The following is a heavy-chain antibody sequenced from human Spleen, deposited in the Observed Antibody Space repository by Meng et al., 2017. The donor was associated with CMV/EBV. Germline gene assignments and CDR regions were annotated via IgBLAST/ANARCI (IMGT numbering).Heavy chain of an antibody. CDR2: FNPAGGST. J-gene: IGHJ3*02. V-gene: IGHV1-46*01. D-gene: IGHD7-27*01. Sequence: ASVKVSCKASGYTFSSYYVHWVRQAPGQGLEWMGIFNPAGGSTTYAQRFQGRVTMTRDTSTSTVYMEMSSLRSEDTAVYYCARGWADWGSGALDIWGQGTMVTVSS. CDR3: ARGWADWGSGALDI. CDR1: GYTFSSYY.